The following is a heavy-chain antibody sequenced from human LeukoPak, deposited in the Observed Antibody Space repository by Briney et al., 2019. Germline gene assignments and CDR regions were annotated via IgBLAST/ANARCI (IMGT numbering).Heavy chain of an antibody. Sequence: GGSLRLSCAAPGFTFSSYAMHWVRQAPGKGLEWVAVISYDGSNKYYADSVKGRFTISRDNSKNTLYLQMNSLRAEDTAVYYCARGYYDILTGYDNWFDPWGQGTLVTVSS. J-gene: IGHJ5*02. V-gene: IGHV3-30*04. D-gene: IGHD3-9*01. CDR2: ISYDGSNK. CDR3: ARGYYDILTGYDNWFDP. CDR1: GFTFSSYA.